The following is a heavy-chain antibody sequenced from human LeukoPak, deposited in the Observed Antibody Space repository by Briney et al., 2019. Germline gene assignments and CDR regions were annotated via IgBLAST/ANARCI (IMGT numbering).Heavy chain of an antibody. Sequence: GGSLRLSCAASGFTFSSYAMSWVRQAPGKGLEWVSAISGSGGSTYYADSVKGRFTISRDNSKDTLYLQMNSLRAEDTAVYYCAKGDYGDSYNWFDPWGQGTLVTVSS. CDR2: ISGSGGST. CDR3: AKGDYGDSYNWFDP. D-gene: IGHD4-17*01. J-gene: IGHJ5*02. V-gene: IGHV3-23*01. CDR1: GFTFSSYA.